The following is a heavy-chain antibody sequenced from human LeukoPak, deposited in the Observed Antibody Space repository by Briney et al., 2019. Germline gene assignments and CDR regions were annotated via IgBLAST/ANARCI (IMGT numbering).Heavy chain of an antibody. D-gene: IGHD6-13*01. Sequence: GGSLRLSCAASGFTFSSYAMSWVRQAPGKGLEWVSAISGSGGSTYYADSVRGRFTISRDNSKNTLYLQMNSLRAEDTAVYYCAKVETAAAATLRGFDYWGQGTLVTVSS. CDR2: ISGSGGST. CDR3: AKVETAAAATLRGFDY. V-gene: IGHV3-23*01. CDR1: GFTFSSYA. J-gene: IGHJ4*02.